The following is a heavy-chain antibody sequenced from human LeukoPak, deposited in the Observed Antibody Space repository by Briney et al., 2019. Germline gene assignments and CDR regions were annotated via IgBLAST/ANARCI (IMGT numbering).Heavy chain of an antibody. CDR1: GYTFTNYD. Sequence: ASVKVSCRASGYTFTNYDIAWIRQAPGQGLEWMGYITPYNGNTNYAQKLQGRVTMTTDTSTSTVYMELRSLRSDDTAVYYCAREASSGAYNDYWGQGTLVTVSS. D-gene: IGHD1-26*01. CDR3: AREASSGAYNDY. CDR2: ITPYNGNT. J-gene: IGHJ4*02. V-gene: IGHV1-18*01.